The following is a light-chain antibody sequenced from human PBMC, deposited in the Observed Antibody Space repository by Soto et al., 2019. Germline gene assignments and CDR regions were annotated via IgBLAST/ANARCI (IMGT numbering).Light chain of an antibody. J-gene: IGLJ3*02. CDR1: SSDVGRYNR. CDR3: ASYTGDRIWV. Sequence: QSALTQPPSVSGSPGQSVTISCTGTSSDVGRYNRVSWYRQPPGTAPKLIIYEVTNRLSGVPVRFSASKSANTASLTISGLQAEDEADYYCASYTGDRIWVFGGGTKLTVL. V-gene: IGLV2-18*02. CDR2: EVT.